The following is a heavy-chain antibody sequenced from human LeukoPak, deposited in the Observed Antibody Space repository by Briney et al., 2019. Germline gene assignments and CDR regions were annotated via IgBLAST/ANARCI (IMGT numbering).Heavy chain of an antibody. V-gene: IGHV1-69*05. CDR3: ARDRPRWPFDP. CDR1: GGTFSNYA. Sequence: ASVKVSCKASGGTFSNYAISWVRQAPGQGLEWMGRIIPIFGTANYAQKFQGRVTITTDESTSTAYMELSSLRPEDTAVYYCARDRPRWPFDPWGQGTLVTVSS. D-gene: IGHD2-15*01. CDR2: IIPIFGTA. J-gene: IGHJ5*02.